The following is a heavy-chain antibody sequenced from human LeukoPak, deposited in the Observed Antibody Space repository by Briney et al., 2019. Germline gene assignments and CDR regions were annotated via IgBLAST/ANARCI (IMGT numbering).Heavy chain of an antibody. Sequence: GGSLRLSCVASGFTFSGYEMNWVRQGPGKGLEWVSYFCSSGYTIYYADSVKGPYTVSRDNAKNSLYLQMNSLRAEDTAVHFCARSRSIAGDGFDVWGQGTMVTVSS. J-gene: IGHJ3*01. V-gene: IGHV3-48*03. D-gene: IGHD2-21*01. CDR3: ARSRSIAGDGFDV. CDR1: GFTFSGYE. CDR2: FCSSGYTI.